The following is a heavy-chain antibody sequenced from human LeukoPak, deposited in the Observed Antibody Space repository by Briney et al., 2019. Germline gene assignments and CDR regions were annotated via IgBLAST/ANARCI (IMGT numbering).Heavy chain of an antibody. CDR1: GGSISSYY. CDR2: IYYSGST. V-gene: IGHV4-59*01. CDR3: ARVRAYYYYYMDV. Sequence: SETLSLTCTVSGGSISSYYWSWIRQPPGKGLEWIGYIYYSGSTNYNPSLKSRVTISVDTSKNRFSLKLSSVTAADTAVYYCARVRAYYYYYMDVWGKGTTVTVSS. J-gene: IGHJ6*03.